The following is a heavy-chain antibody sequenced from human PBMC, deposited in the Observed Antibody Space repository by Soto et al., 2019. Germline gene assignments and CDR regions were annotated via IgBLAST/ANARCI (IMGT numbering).Heavy chain of an antibody. J-gene: IGHJ4*02. CDR3: AKVNVVVVAATFEYEYYFDY. D-gene: IGHD2-15*01. Sequence: GGSLRLSCVASGFTVSNNYMSWVLQAPGRGLEWVSAISNTGSTYYAGSVRGRSTTSRDSSTNTLYLEVNSLRADDTAVYYCAKVNVVVVAATFEYEYYFDYWGQGTLVTVSS. CDR1: GFTVSNNY. V-gene: IGHV3-53*01. CDR2: ISNTGST.